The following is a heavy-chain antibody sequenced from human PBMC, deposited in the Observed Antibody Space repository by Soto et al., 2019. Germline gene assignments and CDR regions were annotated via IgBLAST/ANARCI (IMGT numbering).Heavy chain of an antibody. D-gene: IGHD5-18*01. CDR3: AKDQNIQLWPRYYYYGMDV. V-gene: IGHV3-23*01. CDR1: GFTFSSYA. Sequence: EVQLLESGGGLVQPGGSLRLSCAASGFTFSSYAMSWVRQAPGKGLEWISAISGSGGSTYYADSVKGRFTISRDNSKNTLYLQMNSLRAENTAVYYCAKDQNIQLWPRYYYYGMDVWGQGNTVTVSS. J-gene: IGHJ6*02. CDR2: ISGSGGST.